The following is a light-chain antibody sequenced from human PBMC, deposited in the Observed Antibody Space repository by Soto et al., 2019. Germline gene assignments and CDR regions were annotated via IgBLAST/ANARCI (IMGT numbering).Light chain of an antibody. Sequence: EIVLTQSPGTLPLSPGERATLSCRASQSVSSSYLAWYQQKPGQAPRLLIYGASSRATGIPDRFSGSGSGTDFTLTISSLEPEDFAVYYCQQRSNWPPWTFGQGTKVEIK. CDR3: QQRSNWPPWT. V-gene: IGKV3D-20*02. J-gene: IGKJ1*01. CDR1: QSVSSSY. CDR2: GAS.